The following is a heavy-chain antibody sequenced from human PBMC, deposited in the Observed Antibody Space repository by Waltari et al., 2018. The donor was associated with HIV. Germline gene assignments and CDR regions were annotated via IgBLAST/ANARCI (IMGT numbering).Heavy chain of an antibody. J-gene: IGHJ6*02. V-gene: IGHV1-69*13. CDR3: ARVICSTTSCYDLDYYYGMDV. CDR2: IIPIFGTT. CDR1: GGAFNNDD. Sequence: QVQLVQSGAEVKKPGSSVKVSCKASGGAFNNDDFSWVRQDPGQGLEWMGGIIPIFGTTNDAQKFQGRVRITADESTSTAYMDLSSLRSEDTAVYYCARVICSTTSCYDLDYYYGMDVWGQGTTVTVSS. D-gene: IGHD2-2*01.